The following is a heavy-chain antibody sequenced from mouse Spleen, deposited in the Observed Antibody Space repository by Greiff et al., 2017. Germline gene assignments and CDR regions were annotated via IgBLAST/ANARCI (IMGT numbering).Heavy chain of an antibody. CDR1: GYTFTNYW. Sequence: QVQLKQSGAELVRPGTSVKMSCKASGYTFTNYWIGWAKQRPGHGLEWIGDIYPGGGYTNYNEKFKGKATLTADKSSSTAYMQFSSLTSEDSAIYYCARYNYGNPYAMGYWGQGTSVTVSS. J-gene: IGHJ4*01. CDR3: ARYNYGNPYAMGY. CDR2: IYPGGGYT. V-gene: IGHV1-63*01. D-gene: IGHD2-1*01.